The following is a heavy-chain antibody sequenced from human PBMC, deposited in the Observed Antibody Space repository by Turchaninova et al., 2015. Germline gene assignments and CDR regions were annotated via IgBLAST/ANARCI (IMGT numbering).Heavy chain of an antibody. CDR3: TRSVTAAPVLGAFDV. CDR2: IYWDDDT. J-gene: IGHJ3*01. Sequence: QITLKESGPTLVKPTQTPTLTCPFPGFPLTTIRVGVCWNRQPPGRTRECLVLIYWDDDTRYGPSLKSRLTITKDTSKNQVVLTMTNMDPVDTATYFCTRSVTAAPVLGAFDVWGQGTMVTVSS. CDR1: GFPLTTIRVG. D-gene: IGHD6-13*01. V-gene: IGHV2-5*05.